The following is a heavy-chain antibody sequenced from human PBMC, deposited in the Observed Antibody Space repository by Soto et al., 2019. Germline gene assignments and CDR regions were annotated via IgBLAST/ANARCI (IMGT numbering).Heavy chain of an antibody. J-gene: IGHJ4*02. Sequence: QVQLVQSGAEVKKPGASVKVSCKASGYTFTSYDINWVRQATGQGLEWMVWMNPNSGNTGYAQKFQGRVTMTRNTSIRTAYMELSSLRSEDTAVYYCAREHSSSWRFDYWGQGTLVTVSS. D-gene: IGHD6-13*01. V-gene: IGHV1-8*01. CDR1: GYTFTSYD. CDR2: MNPNSGNT. CDR3: AREHSSSWRFDY.